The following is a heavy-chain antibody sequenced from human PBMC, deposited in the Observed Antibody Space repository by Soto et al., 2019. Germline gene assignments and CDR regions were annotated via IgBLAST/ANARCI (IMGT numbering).Heavy chain of an antibody. Sequence: PGGSLRLSCAASGFTVSSNYMSWVRQAPGRGLEWVSVIYSGGSTYYADSVKGRFTISRDNAENSLYLQMNSLRAEDTAVYYCARGSPKGYGTSWFDYWGQGTLVTVSS. V-gene: IGHV3-66*01. CDR2: IYSGGST. CDR3: ARGSPKGYGTSWFDY. D-gene: IGHD6-13*01. CDR1: GFTVSSNY. J-gene: IGHJ4*02.